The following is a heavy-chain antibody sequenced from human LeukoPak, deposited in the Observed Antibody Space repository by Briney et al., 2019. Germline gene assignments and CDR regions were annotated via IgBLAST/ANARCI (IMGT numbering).Heavy chain of an antibody. CDR1: GFDFDDYA. CDR2: ISWSSATK. V-gene: IGHV3-9*01. J-gene: IGHJ4*02. CDR3: AKDVSLSIEMAAFDY. D-gene: IGHD5-24*01. Sequence: GGSLRLSCAASGFDFDDYAMHWVRQVPGKGLEWVSGISWSSATKGYADSVKGRSTISRDNAKNSLFLQMNSLRPEDTAFYYCAKDVSLSIEMAAFDYWGQGTLVTVSS.